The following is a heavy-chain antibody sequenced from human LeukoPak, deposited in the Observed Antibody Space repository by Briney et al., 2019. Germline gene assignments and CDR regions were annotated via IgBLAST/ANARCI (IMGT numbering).Heavy chain of an antibody. CDR3: ATVYNDDIDY. J-gene: IGHJ4*02. V-gene: IGHV3-23*01. CDR1: GFTFSTYA. D-gene: IGHD5-24*01. CDR2: IGGSDPDT. Sequence: GGSLRLSCAASGFTFSTYAMNWVRQAPGKGLEWVSRIGGSDPDTYYADSVKGRFIISRDNSKNTLYLQMNSLRAEDTAAYYCATVYNDDIDYWGQGTLVTVSS.